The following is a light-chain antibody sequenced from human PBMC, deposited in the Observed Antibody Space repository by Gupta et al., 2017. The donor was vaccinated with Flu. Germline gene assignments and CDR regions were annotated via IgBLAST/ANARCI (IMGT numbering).Light chain of an antibody. CDR1: SVSVSTHHN. CDR3: FSYTGSNSLV. V-gene: IGLV8-61*01. J-gene: IGLJ3*02. Sequence: QSVVTHEPSFSVSPGAPVPLTCGLTSVSVSTHHNPIWYQQTPGKPPTILIYSASIRSFGGPDRFSGSMLGNTAALTTTGGQAEDEADYYCFSYTGSNSLVFGGGTKLTVL. CDR2: SAS.